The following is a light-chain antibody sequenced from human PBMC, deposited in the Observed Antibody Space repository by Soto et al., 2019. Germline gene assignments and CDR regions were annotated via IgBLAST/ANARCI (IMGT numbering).Light chain of an antibody. CDR3: QQDNKWPRT. J-gene: IGKJ1*01. Sequence: EMGITQSPATLSVSPGERATLSCRASQSVSSNLAWYQQKPGQAPRLLIYGASTRATGIPARFSGSGSGTEFTLTISSLQSEDFAVYYCQQDNKWPRTFGQGTKVDIK. V-gene: IGKV3-15*01. CDR2: GAS. CDR1: QSVSSN.